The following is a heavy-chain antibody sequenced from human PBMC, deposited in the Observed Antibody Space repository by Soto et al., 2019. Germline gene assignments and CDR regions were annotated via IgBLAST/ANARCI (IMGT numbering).Heavy chain of an antibody. CDR2: IYYSGST. CDR1: GGSISSSSYY. J-gene: IGHJ4*02. V-gene: IGHV4-39*07. CDR3: ARGPPDMLTGYYEEPFDY. D-gene: IGHD3-9*01. Sequence: SETLSLTCTVSGGSISSSSYYWGWIRQPPGKGLEWIGSIYYSGSTYYNPSLKSRVTISVDTSKNQFSLKLSSVTAADTAVYYCARGPPDMLTGYYEEPFDYWGQGTLVTVSS.